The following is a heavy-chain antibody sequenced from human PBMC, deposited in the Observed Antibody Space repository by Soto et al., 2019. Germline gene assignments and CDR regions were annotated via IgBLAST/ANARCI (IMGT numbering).Heavy chain of an antibody. CDR2: ISLTPSTI. D-gene: IGHD3-3*01. CDR3: AGKDSAWTRPSFWY. V-gene: IGHV3-11*01. CDR1: GFTFSDYY. Sequence: QVQLVESGGGLVRPGGSLRLSCAASGFTFSDYYMSWLRQAPGKGLEWISYISLTPSTIYYADSVKGRFTISRDNAKNAQYPQMNSLRDGDTAVYYFAGKDSAWTRPSFWYWGQGTVVTVSS. J-gene: IGHJ4*02.